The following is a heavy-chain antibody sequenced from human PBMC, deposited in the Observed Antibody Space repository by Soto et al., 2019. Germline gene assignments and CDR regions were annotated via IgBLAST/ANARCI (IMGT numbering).Heavy chain of an antibody. D-gene: IGHD3-22*01. CDR2: ISYSGRA. Sequence: PSETLSLTCTVSGGSISSRSYYWGWIRPPQGKGLEWMGTISYSGRAYSNPSLKSRVTISVDTSKNQFSLKLSSVTAADTAVCYCARQPDYDSSGYVPLFDYWGQETRVTVPS. CDR3: ARQPDYDSSGYVPLFDY. V-gene: IGHV4-39*01. J-gene: IGHJ4*02. CDR1: GGSISSRSYY.